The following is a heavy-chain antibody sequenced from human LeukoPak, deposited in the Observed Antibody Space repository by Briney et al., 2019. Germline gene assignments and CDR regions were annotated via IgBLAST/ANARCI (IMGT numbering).Heavy chain of an antibody. D-gene: IGHD2-15*01. CDR1: GFTFSSYA. V-gene: IGHV3-23*01. CDR3: AKRYCSGGSCYQFYYYYGMDV. J-gene: IGHJ6*02. CDR2: ISGSGGST. Sequence: GGSLRLSCAASGFTFSSYAMSWVRQAPGKGLEWVSAISGSGGSTYYADSVKGRFTISRDNSKYTLYLQMNSLRAEDTAVYYCAKRYCSGGSCYQFYYYYGMDVWGQGTTVTVSS.